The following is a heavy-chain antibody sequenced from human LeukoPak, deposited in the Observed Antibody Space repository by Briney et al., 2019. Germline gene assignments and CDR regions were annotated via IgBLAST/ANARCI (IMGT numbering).Heavy chain of an antibody. CDR1: GFTFSSYE. CDR2: ISSSGSTI. J-gene: IGHJ6*04. D-gene: IGHD3-10*02. Sequence: GGSLRLSCAASGFTFSSYEMNWVREAPGKGLEWFSYISSSGSTIYYADSVKGRFTISRDNAKNSLYLQMNSLRAEDTAVYYCAELGITMIGGVWGKGTTVTISS. CDR3: AELGITMIGGV. V-gene: IGHV3-48*03.